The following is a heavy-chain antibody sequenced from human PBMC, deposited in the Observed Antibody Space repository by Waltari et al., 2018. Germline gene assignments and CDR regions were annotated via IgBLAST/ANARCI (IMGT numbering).Heavy chain of an antibody. CDR2: NSGSGGRT. D-gene: IGHD3-10*01. CDR1: GFTFSSYA. Sequence: EVQLLESGGGLVQPGGSLRLSCAASGFTFSSYAMSWVRQAPGKGLEWVSGNSGSGGRTYYADSVKGRFTISRDNSKNTLYLQMNSLRAEDTAVYYCATYGSGSYPDYWGQGTLVTVSS. V-gene: IGHV3-23*01. CDR3: ATYGSGSYPDY. J-gene: IGHJ4*02.